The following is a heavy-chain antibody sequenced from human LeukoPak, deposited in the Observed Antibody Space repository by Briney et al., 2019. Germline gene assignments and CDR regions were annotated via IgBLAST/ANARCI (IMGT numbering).Heavy chain of an antibody. CDR1: GGTFSSYA. J-gene: IGHJ4*02. CDR3: ASKFGFLAGTGGDYFDY. V-gene: IGHV1-69*04. CDR2: IIPILGIA. D-gene: IGHD6-19*01. Sequence: ASVKVSCKASGGTFSSYAISWVRQAPGQGLEWMGRIIPILGIANYAQKFQGRVTITADKSASTAYMALSSLRSEDTAVYYCASKFGFLAGTGGDYFDYWGQGTLVTVSS.